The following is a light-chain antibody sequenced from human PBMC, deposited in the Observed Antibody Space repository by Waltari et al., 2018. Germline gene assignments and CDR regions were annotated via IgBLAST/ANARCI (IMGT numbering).Light chain of an antibody. CDR3: QHYYNTPGP. Sequence: DLVLTQSPVSLALSLGESGTINCKSNQIVLYTSNNNNYLAGYPQKPAQPPKLLIYWAATREAGVPDRFSGSGSGTDFTLTFSSLQAEDVARYDCQHYYNTPGPFGQGTKVVIK. CDR2: WAA. CDR1: QIVLYTSNNNNY. J-gene: IGKJ1*01. V-gene: IGKV4-1*01.